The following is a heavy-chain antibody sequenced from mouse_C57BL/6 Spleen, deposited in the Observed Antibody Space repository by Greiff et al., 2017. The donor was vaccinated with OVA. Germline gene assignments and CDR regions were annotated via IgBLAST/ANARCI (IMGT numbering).Heavy chain of an antibody. CDR1: GFTFSDYG. CDR3: ARRSTVERYFDV. V-gene: IGHV5-17*01. D-gene: IGHD1-1*01. Sequence: EVMLVESGGGLVKPGGSLTLSCAASGFTFSDYGMHWVRQAPEKGLEWVAYISSGSSTIYYADTVKGRFTISRDNAKNTLFLQMTSLRSEETAMYYCARRSTVERYFDVGGTGTTVTVSS. J-gene: IGHJ1*03. CDR2: ISSGSSTI.